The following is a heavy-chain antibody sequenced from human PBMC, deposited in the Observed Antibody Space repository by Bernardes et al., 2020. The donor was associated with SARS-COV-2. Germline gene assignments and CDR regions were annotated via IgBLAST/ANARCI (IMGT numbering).Heavy chain of an antibody. V-gene: IGHV3-23*01. CDR1: GFTFSSYA. Sequence: GWSLSLSCAASGFTFSSYAMSWVRQAPGKGLEWVSAISGSGGSTYYADSVKGRFTISRDNSKNTLYLQMNSLRAEDTAVYYCARDPEFGSGYYYDYWGQGTLVTVSS. J-gene: IGHJ4*02. CDR2: ISGSGGST. CDR3: ARDPEFGSGYYYDY. D-gene: IGHD3-22*01.